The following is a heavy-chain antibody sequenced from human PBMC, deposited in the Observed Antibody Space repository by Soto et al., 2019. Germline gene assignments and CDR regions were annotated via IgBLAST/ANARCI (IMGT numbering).Heavy chain of an antibody. D-gene: IGHD2-15*01. Sequence: SETLSLTCAVSGGSISSGDYSWSWIRQPPGKGLEWVGYIYQSGSAYYNPSLKSRVTISLHRSKNHFSLQLTSVTAADTAVYYCARLGNCRGGSCYPNWFDPWGQGTLVTVSS. CDR1: GGSISSGDYS. CDR2: IYQSGSA. J-gene: IGHJ5*02. CDR3: ARLGNCRGGSCYPNWFDP. V-gene: IGHV4-30-2*01.